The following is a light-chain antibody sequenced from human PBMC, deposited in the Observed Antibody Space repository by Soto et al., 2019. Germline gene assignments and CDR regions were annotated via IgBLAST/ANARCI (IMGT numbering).Light chain of an antibody. J-gene: IGLJ2*01. CDR2: DNN. Sequence: QSVLTQPPSVSAAPGQKGTISCSGSSSNIGNTYVSWYQQLPGTAPKLLIYDNNKRPSGIPDRFSGSKSGTSATLGITGLQTGDEADYYCGTWDSSLSAVVFGGGTKVTVL. CDR3: GTWDSSLSAVV. CDR1: SSNIGNTY. V-gene: IGLV1-51*01.